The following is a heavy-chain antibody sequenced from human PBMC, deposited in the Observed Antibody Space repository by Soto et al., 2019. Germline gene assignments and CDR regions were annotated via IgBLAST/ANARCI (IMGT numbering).Heavy chain of an antibody. V-gene: IGHV3-30*18. J-gene: IGHJ4*02. Sequence: WWSLRLSCSASVFTFSSYGMHWVRQAPGKGLEWVAVISYDGSNKYYADSVKGRFTISRDNSKNTLYLQMNSLRAEDTAVYYCAKDYYDFWSGYSDYWGQGTLVTVSS. CDR2: ISYDGSNK. D-gene: IGHD3-3*01. CDR1: VFTFSSYG. CDR3: AKDYYDFWSGYSDY.